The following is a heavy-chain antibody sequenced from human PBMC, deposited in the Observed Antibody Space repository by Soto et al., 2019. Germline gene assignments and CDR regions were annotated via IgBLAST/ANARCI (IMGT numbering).Heavy chain of an antibody. J-gene: IGHJ5*02. CDR2: IYYSGST. CDR1: GGTISSWY. Sequence: SETLSLTCTVSGGTISSWYWSWIRQPPGKGLEWIGYIYYSGSTNCNPSLKSRITISVDTSKNQFSLKLSSVTAADTAVYYCAREGQWLAYNWFDPWGQGTLVTVSS. V-gene: IGHV4-59*12. D-gene: IGHD6-19*01. CDR3: AREGQWLAYNWFDP.